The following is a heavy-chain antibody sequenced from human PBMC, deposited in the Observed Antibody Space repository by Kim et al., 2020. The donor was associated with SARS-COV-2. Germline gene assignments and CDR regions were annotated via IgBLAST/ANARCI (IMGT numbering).Heavy chain of an antibody. J-gene: IGHJ4*02. V-gene: IGHV3-30*03. Sequence: SNKYDADSVTGRFTISRDNSKNTLYLQMNSLRVEDTAVYYCARYGDGFDYWGQGTLVTVSS. D-gene: IGHD4-17*01. CDR3: ARYGDGFDY. CDR2: SNK.